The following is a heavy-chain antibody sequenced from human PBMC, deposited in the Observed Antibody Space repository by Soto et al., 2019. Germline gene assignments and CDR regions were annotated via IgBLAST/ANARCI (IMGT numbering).Heavy chain of an antibody. CDR1: GLTLSDHY. J-gene: IGHJ4*02. CDR2: SRNKVIGYTT. CDR3: PRGAPPFDA. Sequence: EVQLVQSGGGLVQPGGSLRLSCAASGLTLSDHYMDWVRQTPGKGLEWIGRSRNKVIGYTTEYAASVKGRFTISRDDSKISLYLKINTLRPEDTAVYYCPRGAPPFDAGGQGTRVTVSS. V-gene: IGHV3-72*01.